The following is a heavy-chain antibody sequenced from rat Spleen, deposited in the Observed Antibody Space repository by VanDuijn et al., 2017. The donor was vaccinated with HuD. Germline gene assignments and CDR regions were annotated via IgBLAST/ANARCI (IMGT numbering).Heavy chain of an antibody. D-gene: IGHD1-4*01. J-gene: IGHJ3*01. CDR2: ISYDGRSS. V-gene: IGHV5-7*01. CDR3: ARHELPGYNWFAY. CDR1: GFTFSDYN. Sequence: EVQLVESGGGLVQPGRSLKLSCAGSGFTFSDYNMAWVRQAPKKGLEWVATISYDGRSSYYRDSVRGRFTISRDDAKSTLYLQMDSLRSEDTATYYCARHELPGYNWFAYWGQGTLVTVSS.